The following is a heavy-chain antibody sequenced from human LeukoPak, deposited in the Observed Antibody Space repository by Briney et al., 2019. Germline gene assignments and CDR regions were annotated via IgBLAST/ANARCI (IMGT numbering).Heavy chain of an antibody. D-gene: IGHD6-13*01. V-gene: IGHV4-39*01. Sequence: PSETLSLTCTVSGGSISSSSYFWGWIRQPPGKGLEWIGSIYYSGSTHYNPSLKSRVTISVDTSKNQLSLKLSSVTAADTAVYYYARRGSSSWYFDYWGQGTLVPVSS. CDR1: GGSISSSSYF. J-gene: IGHJ4*02. CDR3: ARRGSSSWYFDY. CDR2: IYYSGST.